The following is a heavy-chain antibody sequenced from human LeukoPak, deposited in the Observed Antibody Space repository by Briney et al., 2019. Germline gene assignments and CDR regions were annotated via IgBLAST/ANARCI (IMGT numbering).Heavy chain of an antibody. CDR1: GGTFNNYA. V-gene: IGHV1-69*13. Sequence: SVKVSCKASGGTFNNYAINWVRQAPGQGLEWMGGIIPIFGTTNYAQKFQGRVTITADESTSAAYMDVSSLRSEDTAVYYCARDADYYGSGSYGEGDAFDIWGQGTMVIVST. J-gene: IGHJ3*02. CDR2: IIPIFGTT. CDR3: ARDADYYGSGSYGEGDAFDI. D-gene: IGHD3-10*01.